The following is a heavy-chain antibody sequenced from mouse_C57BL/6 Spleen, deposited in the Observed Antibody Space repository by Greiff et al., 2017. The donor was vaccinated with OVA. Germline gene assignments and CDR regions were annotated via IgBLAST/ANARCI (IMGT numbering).Heavy chain of an antibody. V-gene: IGHV5-17*01. CDR3: ARNYCAFHFDY. Sequence: EVQLQQSGGGLVKPGGSLKLSCAASGFTFSDYGMHWVRQAPEKGLEWVAYISSGSSTIYYADTVKGRFTISRDNAKNTLFLQMTSLRSEDTAMYYCARNYCAFHFDYWGQGTTLTVSS. D-gene: IGHD1-1*01. J-gene: IGHJ2*01. CDR1: GFTFSDYG. CDR2: ISSGSSTI.